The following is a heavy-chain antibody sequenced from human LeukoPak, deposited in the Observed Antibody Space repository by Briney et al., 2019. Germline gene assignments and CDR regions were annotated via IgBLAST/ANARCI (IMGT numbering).Heavy chain of an antibody. CDR3: ARSHLGYSSSWYDY. CDR2: INPNSGGT. V-gene: IGHV1-2*04. Sequence: ASVKVSCKASGYTFTGYYMHWVRQAPGQGLEWMGWINPNSGGTNYAQKFQGWVTMTRDTSISTAYMELSRLRSDDTAVYYCARSHLGYSSSWYDYWGQGTLVTVSS. CDR1: GYTFTGYY. J-gene: IGHJ4*02. D-gene: IGHD6-13*01.